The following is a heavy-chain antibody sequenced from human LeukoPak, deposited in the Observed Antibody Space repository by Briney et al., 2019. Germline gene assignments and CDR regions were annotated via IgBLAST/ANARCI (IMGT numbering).Heavy chain of an antibody. CDR2: ITPIFGTA. V-gene: IGHV1-69*13. D-gene: IGHD3-9*01. J-gene: IGHJ5*02. CDR3: ARGLRYFDWPSSGLFDP. CDR1: GGTFSSYA. Sequence: ASVKVSCKASGGTFSSYAISWVRQAPGQGLEWMGGITPIFGTANYAQKFQGRVTITADESTSTAYMELSSLRSEDTAVYYCARGLRYFDWPSSGLFDPWGQGTLVTVSS.